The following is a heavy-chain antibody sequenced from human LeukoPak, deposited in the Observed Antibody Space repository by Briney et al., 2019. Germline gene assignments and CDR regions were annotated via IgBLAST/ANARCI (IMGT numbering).Heavy chain of an antibody. CDR1: GFNLSSYA. CDR2: ISGNGGNT. V-gene: IGHV3-23*01. D-gene: IGHD4-11*01. J-gene: IGHJ6*02. CDR3: AKAPGYSNYSGDGRDV. Sequence: AGSLRLSCAASGFNLSSYAMKWVRQAPRKGLEWVSAISGNGGNTYYADSVKGRLTISRDNSMNTLFTKNNSLRAQNTAVYDCAKAPGYSNYSGDGRDVWGQGTTVTVSS.